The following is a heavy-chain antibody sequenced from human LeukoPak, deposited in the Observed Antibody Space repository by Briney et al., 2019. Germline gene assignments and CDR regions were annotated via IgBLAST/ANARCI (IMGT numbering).Heavy chain of an antibody. J-gene: IGHJ4*02. CDR2: ISSSSSYI. V-gene: IGHV3-21*01. D-gene: IGHD3-10*01. Sequence: KPGGSLRLSCAGSGYSFRSHSMNWVRQAPGKGLEWVSSISSSSSYIYYADSVKGRFTISRDNAKNSLYLQMNSLRAEDTAVYYCARGLLQYGSGFYYFDYWGQGTLVTVSS. CDR1: GYSFRSHS. CDR3: ARGLLQYGSGFYYFDY.